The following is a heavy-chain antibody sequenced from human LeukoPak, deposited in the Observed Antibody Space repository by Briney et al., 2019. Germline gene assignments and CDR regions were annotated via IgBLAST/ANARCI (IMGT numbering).Heavy chain of an antibody. CDR2: IWYDGSNK. V-gene: IGHV3-33*01. Sequence: PGRSLRLSCAASGFTFSSYGMHWVRQAPGKGPEWVAVIWYDGSNKYYADSVKGRFTISRDNSKNTLYLQMNSLRAEDTAVYYCARYITMVRGVPGYWGQGTLVTVSS. D-gene: IGHD3-10*01. J-gene: IGHJ4*02. CDR3: ARYITMVRGVPGY. CDR1: GFTFSSYG.